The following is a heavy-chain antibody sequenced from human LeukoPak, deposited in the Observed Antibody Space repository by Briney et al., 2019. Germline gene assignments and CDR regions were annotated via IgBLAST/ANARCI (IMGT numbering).Heavy chain of an antibody. V-gene: IGHV3-33*08. D-gene: IGHD4-17*01. Sequence: PGRSLRLSCAVSGFTLSRHGMHWVRQAPGKGLEWVAVIWYDGSNKYYADSVKGRFTISRDNSKTTLFLQMNSLRAEDTAVYYCARDPDDYGDYSYFDYWGQGTLVTVSS. CDR2: IWYDGSNK. CDR1: GFTLSRHG. CDR3: ARDPDDYGDYSYFDY. J-gene: IGHJ4*02.